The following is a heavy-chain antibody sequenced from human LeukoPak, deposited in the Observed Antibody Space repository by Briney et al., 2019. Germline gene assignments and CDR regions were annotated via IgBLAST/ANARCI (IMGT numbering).Heavy chain of an antibody. J-gene: IGHJ4*02. CDR3: ARSYRDGYILPY. D-gene: IGHD5-24*01. Sequence: ASVKVSCKASGGTFSSYAISWVRQAPGQRLEWMGRIIPILGIANYAQKFQGRVTITADKSTSTAYMELSSLRSEDTAVYYCARSYRDGYILPYWGQGTLVTVSS. V-gene: IGHV1-69*04. CDR2: IIPILGIA. CDR1: GGTFSSYA.